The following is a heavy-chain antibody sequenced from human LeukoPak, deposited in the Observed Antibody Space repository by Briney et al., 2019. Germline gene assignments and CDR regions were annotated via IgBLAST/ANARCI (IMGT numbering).Heavy chain of an antibody. CDR1: GGSIRSYY. V-gene: IGHV4-59*01. J-gene: IGHJ4*02. CDR3: ASTYSSSSSLFHY. Sequence: SETLSLTCTVSGGSIRSYYWSWIRQPPGKGLEWIGHMYYSGNTNYNPSLKNRVTISVDTSKNQFSLKLSSVTAADTAVYYCASTYSSSSSLFHYWGQGTLVTVSS. CDR2: MYYSGNT. D-gene: IGHD6-6*01.